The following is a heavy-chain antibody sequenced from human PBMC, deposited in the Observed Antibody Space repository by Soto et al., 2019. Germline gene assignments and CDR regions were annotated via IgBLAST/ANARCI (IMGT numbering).Heavy chain of an antibody. D-gene: IGHD1-26*01. CDR2: VYDNGNT. Sequence: SETLSLTCNVSGDPISRWHWSWIRQPPGKGLEWLGSVYDNGNTKSNPSLGSRVTVSIDTSKSQVSLKLTSVFAADTAAYYCARKIIVPSVTDYYYYIDVWGKGTTLTVSS. CDR3: ARKIIVPSVTDYYYYIDV. J-gene: IGHJ6*03. CDR1: GDPISRWH. V-gene: IGHV4-59*08.